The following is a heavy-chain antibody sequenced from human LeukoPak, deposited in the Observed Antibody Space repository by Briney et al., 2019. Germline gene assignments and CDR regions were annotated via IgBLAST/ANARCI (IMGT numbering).Heavy chain of an antibody. CDR1: GFTFDDYA. Sequence: GSLRLSCAASGFTFDDYAMHWLRQPPGGGVEWIGYIDYTGYTKYSPSLKSRVPISVDTSKNHFSLKLTSVAAADTALYYCARRAGPIPVAVSFAFWGPGILVTVSS. CDR2: IDYTGYT. D-gene: IGHD6-19*01. CDR3: ARRAGPIPVAVSFAF. J-gene: IGHJ4*02. V-gene: IGHV4-59*01.